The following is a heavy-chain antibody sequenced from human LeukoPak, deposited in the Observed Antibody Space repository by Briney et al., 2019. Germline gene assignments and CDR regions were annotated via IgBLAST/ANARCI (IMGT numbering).Heavy chain of an antibody. CDR1: GGSISSGGYY. J-gene: IGHJ4*02. CDR2: IYYSGST. Sequence: SETLSLTCTVSGGSISSGGYYWSWIRQHPGKGLEWIGYIYYSGSTYYNPSLKSRVTISVDTSKNQFSLKLSSVTAADTAVYYCARGLRDYFDYWGQGTLVTVSS. V-gene: IGHV4-31*03. D-gene: IGHD3-16*01. CDR3: ARGLRDYFDY.